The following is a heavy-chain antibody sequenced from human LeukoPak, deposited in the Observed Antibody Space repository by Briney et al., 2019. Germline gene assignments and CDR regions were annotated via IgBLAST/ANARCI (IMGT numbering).Heavy chain of an antibody. D-gene: IGHD3-3*01. J-gene: IGHJ6*03. CDR2: IYYSGST. Sequence: PSETLSLTCTVSGGSISSSSYYWGWIRQPPGKGLEWIGSIYYSGSTYYNPSLKSRVTISVGTSKDQFSLKLSSVTAADTAVSYCARLRFLEWSRGYYMDVWGKGTTVTVSS. CDR3: ARLRFLEWSRGYYMDV. CDR1: GGSISSSSYY. V-gene: IGHV4-39*01.